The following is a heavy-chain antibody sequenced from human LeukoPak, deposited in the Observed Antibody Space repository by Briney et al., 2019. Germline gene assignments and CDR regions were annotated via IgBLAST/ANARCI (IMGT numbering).Heavy chain of an antibody. CDR2: IKQDGSEK. CDR1: LFTLSNYW. J-gene: IGHJ4*02. Sequence: GGALRLSCVGSLFTLSNYWMSWVRQAPWKGVAWVANIKQDGSEKYYVDSVKGRFTISRDNAKTSLYLQMNSLRAEDTAVYYCARGRGSGSPTHGYWGQGTLVTVSS. CDR3: ARGRGSGSPTHGY. D-gene: IGHD1-26*01. V-gene: IGHV3-7*03.